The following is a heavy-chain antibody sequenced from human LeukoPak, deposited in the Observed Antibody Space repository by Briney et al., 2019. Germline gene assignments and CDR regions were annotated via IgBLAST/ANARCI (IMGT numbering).Heavy chain of an antibody. CDR1: GFTVSSNY. CDR2: IYSGGST. CDR3: ARGTWGRLRGDV. J-gene: IGHJ4*02. D-gene: IGHD2-21*01. Sequence: GSLRLSCAASGFTVSSNYMSWVRQAPGKGLEWVSVIYSGGSTYYADSVKGRFTISRDNSKNTLYLQMNSLRAEDTAVYYCARGTWGRLRGDVWGQGTLVTVSS. V-gene: IGHV3-66*01.